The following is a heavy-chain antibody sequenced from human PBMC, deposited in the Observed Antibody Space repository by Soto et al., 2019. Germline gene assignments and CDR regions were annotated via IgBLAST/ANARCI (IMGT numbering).Heavy chain of an antibody. CDR3: ARKNYDFWSGYAPYMDV. J-gene: IGHJ6*03. D-gene: IGHD3-3*01. V-gene: IGHV4-59*11. CDR1: GGSISSHY. Sequence: SETLSLTCTVSGGSISSHYWSLIRQPPGKGLEWIGYIYYSGSTNYNPSLKSRVTISVDTSKNQFSLKLSSVTAADTAVYYCARKNYDFWSGYAPYMDVWGKGTTVTVSS. CDR2: IYYSGST.